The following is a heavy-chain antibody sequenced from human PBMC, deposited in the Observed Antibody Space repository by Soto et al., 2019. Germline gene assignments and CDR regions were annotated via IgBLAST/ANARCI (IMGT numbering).Heavy chain of an antibody. D-gene: IGHD2-2*01. CDR2: ISGSGGST. J-gene: IGHJ5*02. Sequence: AGGSLRLSCAASGFTFSSYAMSWVRQAPGKGLEWVSAISGSGGSTYYADSVKGRFTISRDNSKNTLYLQMNSLRAEDTAVYYCAKDELYQLPTNNGFDPWGQGTLVTVSS. CDR1: GFTFSSYA. V-gene: IGHV3-23*01. CDR3: AKDELYQLPTNNGFDP.